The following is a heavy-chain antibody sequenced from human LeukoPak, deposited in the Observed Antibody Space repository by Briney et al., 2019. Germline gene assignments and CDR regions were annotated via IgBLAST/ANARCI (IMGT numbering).Heavy chain of an antibody. CDR1: GGSISSGGYY. V-gene: IGHV4-31*03. CDR2: IYYSGST. J-gene: IGHJ4*02. Sequence: SQTLSLTCTVSGGSISSGGYYWIWLRQHPGKGLEWIGYIYYSGSTYYYLSLKIRVTISADTSKNRFSLRPSSMTAADTAVYYSARDANSYGTGPFDYWGQGTRVIVSS. D-gene: IGHD5-18*01. CDR3: ARDANSYGTGPFDY.